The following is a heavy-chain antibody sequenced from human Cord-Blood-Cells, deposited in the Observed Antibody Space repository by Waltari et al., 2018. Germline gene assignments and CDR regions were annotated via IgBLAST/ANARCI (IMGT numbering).Heavy chain of an antibody. CDR3: ARGPYDSSGYYFYY. Sequence: QVQLQQWGAGLLTPSETLSLTCAVYGGSFSGYYWSWIRQPPGKGLEWIGEINHSGSTNYNPSLKSRVTISVDTSKNQFSLKLSSVTAADTAVYYCARGPYDSSGYYFYYWGQGTLVTVSS. D-gene: IGHD3-22*01. CDR1: GGSFSGYY. V-gene: IGHV4-34*01. CDR2: INHSGST. J-gene: IGHJ4*02.